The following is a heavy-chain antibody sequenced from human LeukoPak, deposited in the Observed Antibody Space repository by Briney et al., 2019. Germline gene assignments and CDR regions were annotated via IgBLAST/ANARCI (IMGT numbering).Heavy chain of an antibody. D-gene: IGHD3-10*01. V-gene: IGHV1-8*01. J-gene: IGHJ6*02. CDR2: MNPNSGNT. CDR1: GYTFTSYD. CDR3: ARGFGELSSGFYYYYGMDV. Sequence: ASVKVSCKASGYTFTSYDINWVRQATGQGLEWMGWMNPNSGNTGYAQKFQGRVTMTRNTSISTAYMELSSLRSEDTAVYYCARGFGELSSGFYYYYGMDVWGQGTTVTVSS.